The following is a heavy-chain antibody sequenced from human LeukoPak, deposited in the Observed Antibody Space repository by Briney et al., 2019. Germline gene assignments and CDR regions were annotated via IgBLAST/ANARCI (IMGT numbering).Heavy chain of an antibody. CDR3: ARTPRSAYYDILTGYFGKGYYYYMDV. V-gene: IGHV1-8*03. J-gene: IGHJ6*03. Sequence: ASVKVSCKASGYTFTSYDINWVRQATGQGLEWMGWMNPNSGNTGYAQKFQGRVTITRNTSISTAYMELSSLRSEDTAVYYCARTPRSAYYDILTGYFGKGYYYYMDVWGKGTTVTVSS. D-gene: IGHD3-9*01. CDR1: GYTFTSYD. CDR2: MNPNSGNT.